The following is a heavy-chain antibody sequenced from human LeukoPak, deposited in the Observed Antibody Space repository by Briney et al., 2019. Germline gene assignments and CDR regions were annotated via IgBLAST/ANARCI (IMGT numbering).Heavy chain of an antibody. CDR3: AKVQTYYYDSSGIDY. CDR1: GFTFSSYA. Sequence: GGSLRLSCAASGFTFSSYAMSWVRQAPGKGLEWVSAISGSGGSTYYADSVKGRFTSARDNSKNTLYLQMNSLRAEDTAVYSCAKVQTYYYDSSGIDYWGQGTLVTVSS. V-gene: IGHV3-23*01. CDR2: ISGSGGST. J-gene: IGHJ4*02. D-gene: IGHD3-22*01.